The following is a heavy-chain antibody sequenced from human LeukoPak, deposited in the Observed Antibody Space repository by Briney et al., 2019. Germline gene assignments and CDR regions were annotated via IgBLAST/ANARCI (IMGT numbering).Heavy chain of an antibody. CDR3: ARISSRRPYGAGSYFDY. CDR1: GFTFSSSA. CDR2: ISSSSSYI. Sequence: GGSLRLSCAASGFTFSSSAMNWVRQAPGKGLEWVSSISSSSSYIYYADSVKGRFTISRDNAKNSLYLQMNSLRAEDTAVYYCARISSRRPYGAGSYFDYWGQGTLVTVSS. J-gene: IGHJ4*02. V-gene: IGHV3-21*01. D-gene: IGHD4-17*01.